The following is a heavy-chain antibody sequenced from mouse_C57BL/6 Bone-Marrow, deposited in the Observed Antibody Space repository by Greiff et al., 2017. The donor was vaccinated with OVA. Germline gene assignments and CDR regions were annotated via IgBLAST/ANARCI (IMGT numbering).Heavy chain of an antibody. CDR2: INPNNGGT. Sequence: EVMLQQSGPELVKPGASVKISCKASGYTFTDYYMNWVKQSHGKSLEWIGDINPNNGGTSYNQKFKGKATLTVDKSSSTAYMELRSLTSEDSAVYYCARPLDYYGGSCGYFDFYGRGTAITVTS. V-gene: IGHV1-26*01. CDR1: GYTFTDYY. D-gene: IGHD1-1*01. CDR3: ARPLDYYGGSCGYFDF. J-gene: IGHJ1*03.